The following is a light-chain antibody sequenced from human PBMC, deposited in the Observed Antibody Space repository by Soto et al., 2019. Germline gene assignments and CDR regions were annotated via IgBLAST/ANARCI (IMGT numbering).Light chain of an antibody. CDR1: QSVSSNY. CDR2: GAS. V-gene: IGKV3-20*01. Sequence: EIVLTQSPVTLSLSPGERATLSCMASQSVSSNYLAWYQHKPGQAPRLLIYGASSRATGIPDKFSGSGSGTDFSLTISRLDPEDFAVYYCQHYDNSLLNCGGGNKGDIK. CDR3: QHYDNSLLN. J-gene: IGKJ4*01.